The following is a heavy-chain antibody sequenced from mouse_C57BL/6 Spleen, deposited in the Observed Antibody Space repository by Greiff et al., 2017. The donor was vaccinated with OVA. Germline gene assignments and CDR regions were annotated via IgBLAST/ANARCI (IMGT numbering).Heavy chain of an antibody. J-gene: IGHJ3*01. CDR2: INPGSGGT. CDR1: GYAFTNYL. V-gene: IGHV1-54*01. D-gene: IGHD1-1*01. Sequence: QVHVKQSGAELVRPGTSVKVSCKASGYAFTNYLIEWVKQRPGQGLEWIGVINPGSGGTNYNEKFKGKATLTADKSSSTAYMQLSSLTSEDSAVYFCARENYYGSRRFAYWGQGTLVTVSA. CDR3: ARENYYGSRRFAY.